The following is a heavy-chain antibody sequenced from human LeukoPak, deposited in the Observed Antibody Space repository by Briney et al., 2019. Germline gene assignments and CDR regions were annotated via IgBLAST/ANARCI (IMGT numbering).Heavy chain of an antibody. V-gene: IGHV4-31*03. J-gene: IGHJ6*02. CDR1: GGSISSGGYY. Sequence: SETLSLTCTVSGGSISSGGYYWSWIRQHPGKGLEWIGHIYYSGSTYYNPSLKSRVTISVDTSKNQFSLKLSSVTAADTAVYYCARDRRYCSSTSCPDFYYYGMDVWGQGTTVTVSS. CDR3: ARDRRYCSSTSCPDFYYYGMDV. D-gene: IGHD2-2*01. CDR2: IYYSGST.